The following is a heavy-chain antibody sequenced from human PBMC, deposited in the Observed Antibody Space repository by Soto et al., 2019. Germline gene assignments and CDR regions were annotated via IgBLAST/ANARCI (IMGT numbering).Heavy chain of an antibody. Sequence: SETLSLSCTVSGGSISSSSYYWCWIRQPPGKGLEWIGSIYYSGSTYYNPSLKSRVTISVDTSKNQFSLKLSSVTAADTAVYYCARHMIAAASSYYFDYWGQGTLVTVSS. CDR3: ARHMIAAASSYYFDY. CDR2: IYYSGST. CDR1: GGSISSSSYY. J-gene: IGHJ4*02. V-gene: IGHV4-39*01. D-gene: IGHD6-13*01.